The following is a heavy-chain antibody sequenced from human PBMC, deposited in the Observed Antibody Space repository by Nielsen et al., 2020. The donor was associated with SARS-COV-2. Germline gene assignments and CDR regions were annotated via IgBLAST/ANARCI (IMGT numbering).Heavy chain of an antibody. CDR1: GFTFSSYA. CDR2: IKSKTDGGTT. Sequence: GESLKISCAASGFTFSSYAMSWVRQAPGKGLEWVGRIKSKTDGGTTDYAAPVKGRFTISRDDSKNTLYLQMNSLKTEDTAVYYCTTQPYDFWSGYSRTFDYWGQRTLVTVSS. V-gene: IGHV3-15*01. D-gene: IGHD3-3*01. CDR3: TTQPYDFWSGYSRTFDY. J-gene: IGHJ4*02.